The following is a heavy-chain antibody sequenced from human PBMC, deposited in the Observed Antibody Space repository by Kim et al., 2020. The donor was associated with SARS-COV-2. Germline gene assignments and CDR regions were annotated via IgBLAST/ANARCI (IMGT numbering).Heavy chain of an antibody. CDR3: AKGGGLGFLPQINNWFDP. J-gene: IGHJ5*02. V-gene: IGHV3-9*01. CDR2: ISWNSGSI. CDR1: GFTFDDYA. D-gene: IGHD3-3*02. Sequence: GGSLRLSCAASGFTFDDYAMHWVRQAPGKGLEWVSGISWNSGSIGYADSVKGRFTISRDNAKNSLYLQMNSLRAEDTALYYCAKGGGLGFLPQINNWFDP.